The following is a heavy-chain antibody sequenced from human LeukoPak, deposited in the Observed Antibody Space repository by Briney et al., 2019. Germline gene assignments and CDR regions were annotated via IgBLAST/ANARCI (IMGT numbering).Heavy chain of an antibody. V-gene: IGHV4-31*11. CDR3: ASSKKDYYGMDV. J-gene: IGHJ6*02. Sequence: SEILSLTWAVADASIGSGCDYWSWIRQHPGKGLEWIGYIYYSGSTYYNPSLKSRVTISVDTSKNQFSLKLSSVTAADTAVYYCASSKKDYYGMDVWGQGTTVTVSS. CDR2: IYYSGST. CDR1: DASIGSGCDY.